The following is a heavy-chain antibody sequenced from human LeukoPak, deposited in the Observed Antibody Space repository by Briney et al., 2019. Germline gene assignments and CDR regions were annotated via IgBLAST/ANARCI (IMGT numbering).Heavy chain of an antibody. CDR2: IYYSGIT. CDR3: ARGVPFWIGYYKGYFDY. J-gene: IGHJ4*02. Sequence: PSETLSLTCTVSGDSISSGGYYWTWIRQHPGKGLEWIGYIYYSGITYYNPSLKSRVTISVDTSKNQFSLKLSSVTAADTAVYFCARGVPFWIGYYKGYFDYWGQGTLVTVSS. D-gene: IGHD3-3*01. V-gene: IGHV4-31*03. CDR1: GDSISSGGYY.